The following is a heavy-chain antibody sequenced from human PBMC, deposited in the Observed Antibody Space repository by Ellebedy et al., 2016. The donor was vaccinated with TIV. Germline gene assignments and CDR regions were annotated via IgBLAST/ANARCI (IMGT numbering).Heavy chain of an antibody. CDR2: INPNNGYT. CDR1: GYTFSGYY. V-gene: IGHV1-2*02. CDR3: ARVALGAFDI. J-gene: IGHJ3*02. Sequence: ASVKVSCKASGYTFSGYYIHWVRQAPGQGLEWMGWINPNNGYTNYAQKFQGRITMTRDTSISTAYMELRRLRSDETAVYFCARVALGAFDIWGQGTMVTVSS.